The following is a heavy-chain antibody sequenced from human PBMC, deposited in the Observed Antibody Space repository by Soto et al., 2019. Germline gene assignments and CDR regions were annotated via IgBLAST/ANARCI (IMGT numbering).Heavy chain of an antibody. CDR2: IYYSGST. V-gene: IGHV4-59*08. CDR3: ARHLEIAAAGYYYYYYMDV. Sequence: PETLPLTSTVSGGFISSYYWSWIRQPPGNGLESIGYIYYSGSTNYNTSLKSRVTISVETSKNQLSLKLSSVTDADTAMYYCARHLEIAAAGYYYYYYMDVWGKGTTVSVSS. J-gene: IGHJ6*03. D-gene: IGHD6-13*01. CDR1: GGFISSYY.